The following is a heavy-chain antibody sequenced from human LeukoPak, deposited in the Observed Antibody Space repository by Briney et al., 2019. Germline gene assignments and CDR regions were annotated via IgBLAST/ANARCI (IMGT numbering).Heavy chain of an antibody. D-gene: IGHD3-22*01. J-gene: IGHJ4*02. Sequence: SETLSLTCTVSGGSISSYYWSWIRQPPGKGLEWIGYIYYSGSTNYNPSLKSRVTISVDTSKNQFSLKLSSVTAADTAVYYCISSGYYSYWGQGTLVTVSS. CDR2: IYYSGST. CDR1: GGSISSYY. CDR3: ISSGYYSY. V-gene: IGHV4-59*01.